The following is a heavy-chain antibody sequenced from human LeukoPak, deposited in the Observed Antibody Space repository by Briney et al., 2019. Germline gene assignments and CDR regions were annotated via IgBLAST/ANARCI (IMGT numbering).Heavy chain of an antibody. CDR2: IYYSGST. CDR3: ARGYGSGSHYPY. V-gene: IGHV4-59*01. Sequence: PSETLSLTCIVSGGSISSYYWSWIRQPPGKGLEWIGYIYYSGSTNYNPSLKSRVTISVATYKKQFSLKLSSVTAADTAVYYCARGYGSGSHYPYWGQGALVTVSS. D-gene: IGHD3-10*01. CDR1: GGSISSYY. J-gene: IGHJ4*02.